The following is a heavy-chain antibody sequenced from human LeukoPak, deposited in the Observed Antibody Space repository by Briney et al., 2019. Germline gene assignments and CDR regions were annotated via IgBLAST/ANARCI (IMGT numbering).Heavy chain of an antibody. CDR1: GYTFTGYY. CDR2: VNPNTGDT. CDR3: AVAPGDY. V-gene: IGHV1-2*02. J-gene: IGHJ4*02. Sequence: ASVKVSCKASGYTFTGYYMHWVRQAPGQGLEWMGWVNPNTGDTNYAQKFQGRVTMTRDTSITTVYMEISRLTSDDTALFYCAVAPGDYWGQGTLVTVSS. D-gene: IGHD2-21*01.